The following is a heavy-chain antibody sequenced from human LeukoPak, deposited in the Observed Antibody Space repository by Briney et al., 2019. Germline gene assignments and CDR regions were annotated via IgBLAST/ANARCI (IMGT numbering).Heavy chain of an antibody. Sequence: GGSLRLSCAASGFTFSTYSMNWVRQAPGKGLEWISYISDSRSTIYYADSVKGRFAISRDNVRNSLYLQMNSLRVEDTAVYYCARARLGGDYWGQGTLVTVSS. D-gene: IGHD3-3*01. CDR1: GFTFSTYS. CDR3: ARARLGGDY. CDR2: ISDSRSTI. J-gene: IGHJ4*02. V-gene: IGHV3-48*01.